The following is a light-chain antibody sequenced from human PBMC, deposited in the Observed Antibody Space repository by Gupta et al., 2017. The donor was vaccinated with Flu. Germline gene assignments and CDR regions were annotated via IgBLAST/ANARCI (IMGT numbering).Light chain of an antibody. Sequence: EIVLTQSPGTLSLSPGERATLSCRASQTVSSSYLAWYQQKPGQAPNLLSFGASVRATGIPDRFSGSGSGTDCTRTINRLETEDFAVYYCQQYGSATYSFGQGTKLEIK. J-gene: IGKJ2*03. CDR2: GAS. V-gene: IGKV3-20*01. CDR3: QQYGSATYS. CDR1: QTVSSSY.